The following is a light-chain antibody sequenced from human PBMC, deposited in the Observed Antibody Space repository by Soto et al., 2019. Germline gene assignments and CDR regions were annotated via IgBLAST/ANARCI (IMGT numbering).Light chain of an antibody. CDR3: QQYNSDSLT. CDR2: DAS. CDR1: QRIXSW. V-gene: IGKV1-5*01. Sequence: IQMTQSPSTLSASVGDRVTITCRASQRIXSWVAWYQQKPGKAPKILXYDASSLASGVPSRLSGSGSATEFTLTISSMQPDDFATYYCQQYNSDSLTFGQGTKVDI. J-gene: IGKJ1*01.